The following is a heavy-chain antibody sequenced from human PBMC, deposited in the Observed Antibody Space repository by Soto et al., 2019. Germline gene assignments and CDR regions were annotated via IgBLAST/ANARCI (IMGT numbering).Heavy chain of an antibody. J-gene: IGHJ5*02. Sequence: QLQLQESGSGLVKPSQTLSLTCTVSGVSITSGSYSWSWIRQPPGKGLEWIGNIHVSGYTSVNPPLKGRVSMSVATSKNQFALELMSVTVADTAVYYCARGGALRPNAHVPLDPWGRGSLVTVSS. V-gene: IGHV4-30-2*01. CDR2: IHVSGYT. D-gene: IGHD2-2*01. CDR1: GVSITSGSYS. CDR3: ARGGALRPNAHVPLDP.